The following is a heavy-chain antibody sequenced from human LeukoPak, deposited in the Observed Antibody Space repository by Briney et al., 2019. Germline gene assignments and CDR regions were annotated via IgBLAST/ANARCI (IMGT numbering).Heavy chain of an antibody. CDR1: GGSISSSNW. CDR3: ARDHSYSSSSVDFDY. V-gene: IGHV4-4*02. J-gene: IGHJ4*02. Sequence: SGTLSLTCAVSGGSISSSNWWSWVRQPPGKGLEWSGEIYHSGSTNYNPSLKSRVTISVDKSKNQFSLKLSSVTAADTAVYYCARDHSYSSSSVDFDYWGQGTLVTVSS. D-gene: IGHD6-13*01. CDR2: IYHSGST.